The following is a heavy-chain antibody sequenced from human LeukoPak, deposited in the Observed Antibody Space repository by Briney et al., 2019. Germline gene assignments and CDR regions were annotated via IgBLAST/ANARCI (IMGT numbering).Heavy chain of an antibody. CDR2: IKKDGSEK. V-gene: IGHV3-7*03. Sequence: GGSLRLSCAASGFTFSSYWMSWVRQAPGKGLEWVANIKKDGSEKYYVDSVKGRFTISRDNAKNSLYLQMNSLRAEDMALYYCAKDIVGSPGMRYFDLWGRGTLVTVSS. CDR1: GFTFSSYW. J-gene: IGHJ2*01. CDR3: AKDIVGSPGMRYFDL. D-gene: IGHD1-26*01.